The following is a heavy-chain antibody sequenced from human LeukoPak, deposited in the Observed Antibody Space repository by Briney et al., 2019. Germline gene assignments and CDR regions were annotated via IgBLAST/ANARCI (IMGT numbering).Heavy chain of an antibody. CDR3: ARWFGELFHWFDP. CDR1: GGSISSGGYY. D-gene: IGHD3-10*01. J-gene: IGHJ5*02. CDR2: IYYSGST. Sequence: PSQTLSLTCTVSGGSISSGGYYWSWIRQHPGKGLEWIGYIYYSGSTYYNPSLKSRVTISVDTSKNQFSLKLSSVTAADTAVYYCARWFGELFHWFDPWGQGTLVTVSS. V-gene: IGHV4-31*03.